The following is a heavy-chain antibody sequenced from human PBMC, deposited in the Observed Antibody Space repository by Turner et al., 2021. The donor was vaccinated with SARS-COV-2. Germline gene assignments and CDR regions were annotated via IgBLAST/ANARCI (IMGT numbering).Heavy chain of an antibody. V-gene: IGHV3-23*01. Sequence: EVQLLESGGGLVQPGGSLRLPCSASGFTFSNYAMTWVRQAPGKGLEWVSAISGSGGSTYYADSVKGRFTISRDNSKNTLYLQMNSLRAEDTAVYYCAKATYDFWSGYGYYSYGMDVWGQGTTVTVSS. CDR3: AKATYDFWSGYGYYSYGMDV. CDR2: ISGSGGST. CDR1: GFTFSNYA. J-gene: IGHJ6*02. D-gene: IGHD3-3*01.